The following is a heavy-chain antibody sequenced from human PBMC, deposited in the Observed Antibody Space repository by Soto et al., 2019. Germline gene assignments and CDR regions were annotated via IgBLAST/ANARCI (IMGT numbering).Heavy chain of an antibody. Sequence: SETLSLTCTVSGGSVSSRSYFWSWIRQSPGKGLEWIGHIHNSGSPYNNPSLKSRVTISADTSKNQFSLKLSSVNAADTAVYYCARERPDGARLDPWGQGTLVTVSS. J-gene: IGHJ5*02. CDR1: GGSVSSRSYF. CDR3: ARERPDGARLDP. CDR2: IHNSGSP. D-gene: IGHD6-6*01. V-gene: IGHV4-30-4*01.